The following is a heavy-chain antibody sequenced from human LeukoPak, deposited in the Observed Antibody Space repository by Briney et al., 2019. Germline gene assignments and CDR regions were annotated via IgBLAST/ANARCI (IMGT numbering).Heavy chain of an antibody. Sequence: SETLSLTCTVSGGSISSYYWSWIRQPPGKGLEWIGYIYYSGSTNYNPSLKSRVTISVDTSKNQFSLKLSSVTAADTAVYYCVRVVDYDSSGYFRYYFDYWGQGTLVTVSS. CDR1: GGSISSYY. J-gene: IGHJ4*02. CDR3: VRVVDYDSSGYFRYYFDY. CDR2: IYYSGST. V-gene: IGHV4-59*01. D-gene: IGHD3-22*01.